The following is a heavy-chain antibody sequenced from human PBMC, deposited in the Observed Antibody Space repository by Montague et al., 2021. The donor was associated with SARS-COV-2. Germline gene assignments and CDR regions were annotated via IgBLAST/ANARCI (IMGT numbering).Heavy chain of an antibody. V-gene: IGHV4-59*11. Sequence: SETLSLTCTVSGGSISSHFWSWIRQPPGKGLEWIAYINYVEGSNXNPSLKSRVTVSVETSKNQFSLKLTSLIAADTAVYYCARATSVRGAVSWFDPWGQGILVSVSS. CDR1: GGSISSHF. CDR2: INYVEGS. D-gene: IGHD3-10*02. J-gene: IGHJ5*02. CDR3: ARATSVRGAVSWFDP.